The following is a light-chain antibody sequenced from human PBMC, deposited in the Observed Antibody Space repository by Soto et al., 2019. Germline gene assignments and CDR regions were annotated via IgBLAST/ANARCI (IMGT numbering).Light chain of an antibody. CDR2: LNSDGSH. Sequence: QSVLTQSHSASASLGASVKLTCTLSSGHSNYAIAWHEQQSEKGPRYLMKLNSDGSHSKGDGIPDRCSGSSSGAERYLTISSLQSEDEADYYCQTWGSGIVVFGGGTKLTV. CDR3: QTWGSGIVV. V-gene: IGLV4-69*01. J-gene: IGLJ2*01. CDR1: SGHSNYA.